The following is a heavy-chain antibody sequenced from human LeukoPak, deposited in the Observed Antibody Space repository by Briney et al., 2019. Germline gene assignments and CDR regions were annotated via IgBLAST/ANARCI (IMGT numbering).Heavy chain of an antibody. J-gene: IGHJ5*02. CDR2: IYSSGSS. CDR1: GGSISSYY. D-gene: IGHD5-12*01. V-gene: IGHV4-4*07. Sequence: NPSETLSLTCTVSGGSISSYYWSWIRQPAGQELEWIGRIYSSGSSSFNPSLKSRVTMSVDTSKNHFSLKLSSVTAADTAVYYCARERAGSGYSGHDGGWFDPWGQGTLATVSS. CDR3: ARERAGSGYSGHDGGWFDP.